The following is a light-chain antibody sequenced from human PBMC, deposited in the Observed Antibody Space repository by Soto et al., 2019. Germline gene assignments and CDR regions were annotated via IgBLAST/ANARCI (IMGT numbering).Light chain of an antibody. CDR3: CSYEDTNTRV. CDR2: AVT. CDR1: SSDVGGYNY. Sequence: QYVLTQPRSVSGSPGQSVTISCTGTSSDVGGYNYVSWYQQHPGKAPKLMISAVTKRPSGVPDRFSGSKSGNTASLTISGLQAEDEADYYCCSYEDTNTRVFGGGTKLTVL. V-gene: IGLV2-11*01. J-gene: IGLJ3*02.